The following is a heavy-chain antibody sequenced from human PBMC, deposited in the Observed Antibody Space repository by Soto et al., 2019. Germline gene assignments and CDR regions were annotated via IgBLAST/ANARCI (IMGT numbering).Heavy chain of an antibody. D-gene: IGHD5-12*01. CDR2: ISGYNGNT. J-gene: IGHJ4*02. Sequence: QVQLVQSGAEVKKPGASVKVSCKASGFSYTSYGVTWLRQAPGQGLEWMGWISGYNGNTNYAQKIQGRVTMTTDTPTSSACMERRSLRSDDTAIYYCARHRRLYRGYGKFDYWGQGTLDADSS. CDR3: ARHRRLYRGYGKFDY. V-gene: IGHV1-18*01. CDR1: GFSYTSYG.